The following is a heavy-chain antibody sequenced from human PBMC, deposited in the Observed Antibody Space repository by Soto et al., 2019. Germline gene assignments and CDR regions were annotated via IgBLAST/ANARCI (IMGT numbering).Heavy chain of an antibody. J-gene: IGHJ4*02. D-gene: IGHD5-12*01. V-gene: IGHV1-18*01. Sequence: ASVKVSCKASGYTFTSYGISWMRQAPGQGLEWMGWISGYNGNTNYAQKLQGRVTMTTDTSTSTAYMELRSLRSDDTAVYYCARNPPYSGYDVVDYWGQGTLVTVSS. CDR2: ISGYNGNT. CDR1: GYTFTSYG. CDR3: ARNPPYSGYDVVDY.